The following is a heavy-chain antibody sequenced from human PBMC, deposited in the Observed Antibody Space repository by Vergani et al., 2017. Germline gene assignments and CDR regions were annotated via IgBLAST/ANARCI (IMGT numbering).Heavy chain of an antibody. CDR3: AKNLGGSPRDPPNAFDI. Sequence: EVQLLESGGGLVQSGGSLRLSCAASGFTFSSYAMSWVREAPGKGLEWVSAISGSGGSTYYADSVKGRFTISRDNSKNRLYLQMNSLRAEDTAVYYCAKNLGGSPRDPPNAFDIWSQGTMVTVSS. CDR2: ISGSGGST. J-gene: IGHJ3*02. V-gene: IGHV3-23*01. D-gene: IGHD1-26*01. CDR1: GFTFSSYA.